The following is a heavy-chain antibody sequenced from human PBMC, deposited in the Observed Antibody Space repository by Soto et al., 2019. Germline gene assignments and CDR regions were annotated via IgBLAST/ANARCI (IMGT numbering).Heavy chain of an antibody. CDR2: IFHTGGT. CDR3: AREPYCTSATCFIRFGP. D-gene: IGHD2-2*01. CDR1: GEYISCRGSY. J-gene: IGHJ5*02. Sequence: CGVSGEYISCRGSYWNWNRKHPGKGLEWIGYIFHTGGTYYNPSLKSRVTISLDSSKNQFSLKFTSANAADTAVYFCAREPYCTSATCFIRFGPWGQGSLVIVSS. V-gene: IGHV4-31*11.